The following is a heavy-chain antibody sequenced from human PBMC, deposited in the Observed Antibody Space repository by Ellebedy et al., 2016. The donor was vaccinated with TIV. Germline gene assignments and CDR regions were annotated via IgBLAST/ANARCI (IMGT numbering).Heavy chain of an antibody. CDR1: GFTFSNYW. D-gene: IGHD5-24*01. CDR3: VRDSTHGYDDY. V-gene: IGHV3-7*01. CDR2: IKQDGSEK. J-gene: IGHJ4*02. Sequence: GESLKISCAASGFTFSNYWMSWVRQAPGKGLEWVANIKQDGSEKYYVDSVKGRFIISRDNAENSLYLQMNSLRVEDTAVYYCVRDSTHGYDDYWGQGTLVTVSS.